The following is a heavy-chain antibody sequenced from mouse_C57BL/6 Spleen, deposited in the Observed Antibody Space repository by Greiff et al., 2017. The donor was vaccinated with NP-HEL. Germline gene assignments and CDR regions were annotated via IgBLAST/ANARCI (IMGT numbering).Heavy chain of an antibody. V-gene: IGHV1-82*01. CDR3: ARNPGFAY. J-gene: IGHJ3*01. CDR2: IYPGDGDT. CDR1: GYAFSSSW. Sequence: VQLKQSGPELVKPGASVKISCKASGYAFSSSWMNWVKQRPGKGLEWIGRIYPGDGDTNYNGKFKGKATLTADKSSSTAYMQLSSLTSEDSAVYFCARNPGFAYWGQGTLVTVSA.